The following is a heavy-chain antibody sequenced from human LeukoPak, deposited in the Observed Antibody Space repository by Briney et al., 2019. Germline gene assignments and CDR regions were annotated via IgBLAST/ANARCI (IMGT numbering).Heavy chain of an antibody. CDR3: ARLDGKFFDY. D-gene: IGHD1-14*01. Sequence: PSETQSLTCTVSGGSISSYYWSWIRQPPGKGLEWIGYIYYSGSTNYNPSLKSRVTISVDTSKNQFSLKLSSVTAADTAVYYCARLDGKFFDYWGQGTLVTVSS. CDR1: GGSISSYY. J-gene: IGHJ4*02. CDR2: IYYSGST. V-gene: IGHV4-59*01.